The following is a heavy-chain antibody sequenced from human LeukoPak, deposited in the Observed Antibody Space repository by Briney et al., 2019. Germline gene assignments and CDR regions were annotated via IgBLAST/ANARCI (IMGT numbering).Heavy chain of an antibody. V-gene: IGHV3-7*04. D-gene: IGHD2-21*02. CDR1: GFTFSTYW. Sequence: GGSLRLSCAASGFTFSTYWMSWVRQAPGKGLEWVANIHQDGNEKYYVDSVEGRFTISRDNARNSLFLQMNNLRFEDSAVYYCARGDDFSGDYWGQGTLVTVSS. J-gene: IGHJ4*02. CDR2: IHQDGNEK. CDR3: ARGDDFSGDY.